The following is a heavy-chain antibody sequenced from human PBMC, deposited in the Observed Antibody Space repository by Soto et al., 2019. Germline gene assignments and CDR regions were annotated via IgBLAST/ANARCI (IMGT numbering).Heavy chain of an antibody. D-gene: IGHD6-19*01. CDR2: ISYDGSYI. J-gene: IGHJ4*02. CDR3: AKDRHSSGWDFGY. CDR1: GFTFSSYG. V-gene: IGHV3-30*18. Sequence: QVQLVESGGGVVQPGRSLRLSCAASGFTFSSYGMHWVRQAPGKGLEWVAAISYDGSYIYYADSVKGRFTISRDNSMNTLFLQMNSLRAEDTAGYYCAKDRHSSGWDFGYWGQGILVTVSS.